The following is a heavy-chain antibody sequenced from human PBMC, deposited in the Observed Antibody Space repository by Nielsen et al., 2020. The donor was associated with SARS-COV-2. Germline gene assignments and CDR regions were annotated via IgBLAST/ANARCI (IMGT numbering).Heavy chain of an antibody. Sequence: GESLKISCAASGFTFSSYAMSWVRQAPGKGLEWVSAISGSGGSTYYADSVKGRFTISRDNSKNTLYLQMNSLRAEDTAVYYCAKDLKYYDILTGYFPSGYYYYYYGMDVWGQGTTVTVSS. CDR2: ISGSGGST. J-gene: IGHJ6*02. CDR1: GFTFSSYA. CDR3: AKDLKYYDILTGYFPSGYYYYYYGMDV. D-gene: IGHD3-9*01. V-gene: IGHV3-23*01.